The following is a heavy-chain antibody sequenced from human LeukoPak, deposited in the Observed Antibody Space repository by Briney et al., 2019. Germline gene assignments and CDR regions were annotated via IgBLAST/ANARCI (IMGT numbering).Heavy chain of an antibody. CDR2: INQDGNQK. CDR1: GYTFSVYW. V-gene: IGHV3-7*01. J-gene: IGHJ4*02. CDR3: ARDGRGGYLDY. Sequence: GRSLRLSCAASGYTFSVYWTSWVRQAPGKGLEWVANINQDGNQKYYVDSVKGRFTISRDNAKNSLYLQMNNLRVEDTAIYYCARDGRGGYLDYWGQGALVTVSS. D-gene: IGHD3-10*01.